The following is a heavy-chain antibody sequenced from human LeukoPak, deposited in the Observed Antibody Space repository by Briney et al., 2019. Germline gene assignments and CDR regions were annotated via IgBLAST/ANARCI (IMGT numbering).Heavy chain of an antibody. J-gene: IGHJ6*03. D-gene: IGHD3-22*01. CDR1: GFTFSSYA. CDR2: ISSSSSTI. Sequence: GGSLRLSCATSGFTFSSYAMVWVRQAPGKGLEWVSYISSSSSTIYYADSVKGRFTISRDNAKNSLYLQMNSLRAEDTAVYYCAKRGYYYDSSGYYYYMDVWGKGTTVTVSS. CDR3: AKRGYYYDSSGYYYYMDV. V-gene: IGHV3-48*04.